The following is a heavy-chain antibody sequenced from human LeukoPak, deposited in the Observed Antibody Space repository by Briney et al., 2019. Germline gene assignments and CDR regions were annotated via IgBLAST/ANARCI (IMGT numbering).Heavy chain of an antibody. Sequence: GGSLRLSCAASGFTFSSYAMHWVRQAPGKGLEYVSAISSNGGSTYYANSAKGRFTISRDNSKNTLYLQMGSLRAEDMAVYYCARDPYDYVWGSVDYWGQGTLVTVSS. V-gene: IGHV3-64*01. J-gene: IGHJ4*02. CDR2: ISSNGGST. CDR3: ARDPYDYVWGSVDY. CDR1: GFTFSSYA. D-gene: IGHD3-16*01.